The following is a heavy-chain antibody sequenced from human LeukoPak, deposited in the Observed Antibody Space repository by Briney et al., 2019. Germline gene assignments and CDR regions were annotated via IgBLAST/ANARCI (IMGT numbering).Heavy chain of an antibody. CDR3: ARAAADAYYYYYMDV. Sequence: SETLSLTCTVSGGSISSSSYYWGWIRQPPGKGLEWIGSIYYSGSTYYNPSLKSRVTISVDTSKNQFSLKLSSVTAADTAVYYCARAAADAYYYYYMDVWGKGTTVTISS. D-gene: IGHD6-13*01. V-gene: IGHV4-39*01. CDR2: IYYSGST. J-gene: IGHJ6*03. CDR1: GGSISSSSYY.